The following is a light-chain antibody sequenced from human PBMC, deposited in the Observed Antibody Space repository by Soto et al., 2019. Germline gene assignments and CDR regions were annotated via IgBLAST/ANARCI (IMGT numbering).Light chain of an antibody. CDR1: QSISSW. J-gene: IGKJ3*01. Sequence: DIQMTQSTSSLSASVGDRVTITCRASQSISSWLAWYQQKPGKAPKLLIYKASSLESGVPSRFSGSGSGTEFTLTISSLQPDDFATYFCQQYSGYPFTFGPGTKVDIK. V-gene: IGKV1-5*03. CDR3: QQYSGYPFT. CDR2: KAS.